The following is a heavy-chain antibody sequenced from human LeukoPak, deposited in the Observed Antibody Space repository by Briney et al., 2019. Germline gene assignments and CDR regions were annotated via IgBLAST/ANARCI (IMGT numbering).Heavy chain of an antibody. CDR1: GGSISSGSYY. J-gene: IGHJ4*02. CDR2: IYTSGST. CDR3: AREEGATLIDY. V-gene: IGHV4-61*02. Sequence: PSETLSLTCTVSGGSISSGSYYWSWIRQPAGKGLEWIGRIYTSGSTNYNPSLKSRVTISVDTSKNQFSLKLSSVTAADTAVYYCAREEGATLIDYWGQGTLVTVSS. D-gene: IGHD1-26*01.